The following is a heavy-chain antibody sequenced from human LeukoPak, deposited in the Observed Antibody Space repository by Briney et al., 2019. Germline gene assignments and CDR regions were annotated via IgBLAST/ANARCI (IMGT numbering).Heavy chain of an antibody. D-gene: IGHD3-10*02. J-gene: IGHJ5*02. Sequence: PSETLSLTCSVSGGSIISNTYYWGWVRQPPGKGLEWIGSMSHSGTPDYNASLRRRVAMSVDTSKNQVSLKLNSVTAADTAVYYRVRHQVRTMLNSWGQGTLVTVSS. CDR3: VRHQVRTMLNS. CDR1: GGSIISNTYY. V-gene: IGHV4-39*01. CDR2: MSHSGTP.